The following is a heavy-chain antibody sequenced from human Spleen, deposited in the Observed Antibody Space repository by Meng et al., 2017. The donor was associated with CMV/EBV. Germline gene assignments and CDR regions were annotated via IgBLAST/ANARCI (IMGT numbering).Heavy chain of an antibody. CDR3: ARDLPPLTMVRGVIISPLSGMDV. D-gene: IGHD3-10*01. J-gene: IGHJ6*02. Sequence: GESLKISCAVSGFTFRSYTMSWVRQAPGKGLEWVSSISGISGSTHYADSVKGRFTISRDNAKKSLFLQMNSLRAEDTAVYYCARDLPPLTMVRGVIISPLSGMDVWGQGTTVTVSS. V-gene: IGHV3-21*01. CDR1: GFTFRSYT. CDR2: ISGISGST.